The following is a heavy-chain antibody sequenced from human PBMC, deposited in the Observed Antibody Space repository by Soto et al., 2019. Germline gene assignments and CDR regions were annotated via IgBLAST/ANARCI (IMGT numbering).Heavy chain of an antibody. J-gene: IGHJ3*02. Sequence: GASVKVSCKASGYTFTSYYMHWVRQAPGQGLEWMGIINPSGGSTSYAQKFQGRVTMTRDTSISTAYMELSRLRSDDTAVYYCARAGISGFDIWGQGTMVTVSS. CDR2: INPSGGST. CDR3: ARAGISGFDI. D-gene: IGHD6-13*01. V-gene: IGHV1-46*01. CDR1: GYTFTSYY.